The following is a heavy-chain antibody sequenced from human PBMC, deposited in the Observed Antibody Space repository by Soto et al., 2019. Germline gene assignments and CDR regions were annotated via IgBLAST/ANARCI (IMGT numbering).Heavy chain of an antibody. Sequence: QVQLVQSGTEVTKPGSSVQVSCKLSGGTFGHNGISWVRQVTGQGLEWLGGIIPVYGTVNYALKFLGKVSITAEKSTSTAYMELSGLRTEDTALYFCARDGGVTGMTTILDFWGQGTMIHVSS. CDR1: GGTFGHNG. D-gene: IGHD2-8*02. V-gene: IGHV1-69*14. CDR3: ARDGGVTGMTTILDF. CDR2: IIPVYGTV. J-gene: IGHJ4*02.